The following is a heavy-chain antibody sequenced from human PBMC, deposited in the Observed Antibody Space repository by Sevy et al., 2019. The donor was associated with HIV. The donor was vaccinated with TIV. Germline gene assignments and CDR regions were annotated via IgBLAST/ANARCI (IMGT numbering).Heavy chain of an antibody. CDR3: TTGCVDYDIFKGYYPPYFDY. J-gene: IGHJ4*02. D-gene: IGHD3-9*01. V-gene: IGHV3-15*01. CDR1: GFTFSNAW. CDR2: IKSKTDGGTT. Sequence: GGSLRLSCAASGFTFSNAWMSWVRQAPGKGLEWVGRIKSKTDGGTTDYAAPVKGRFTISRDDSKNTLYLLMNSLKTEDTAVYYCTTGCVDYDIFKGYYPPYFDYWGQGTLVTVSS.